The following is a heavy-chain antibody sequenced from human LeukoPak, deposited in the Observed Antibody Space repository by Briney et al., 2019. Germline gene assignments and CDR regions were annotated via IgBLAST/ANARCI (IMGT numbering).Heavy chain of an antibody. J-gene: IGHJ6*02. D-gene: IGHD3-10*01. CDR1: GGSFSGYY. CDR3: ARGPRFTMVRGVMDV. Sequence: PSETLSLTCAVYGGSFSGYYWSWIRQPPGKGLEWIGEINHSGSTNYNPSLKSRVTISVDTSKNQFSLKLSSVTAADTAVYYCARGPRFTMVRGVMDVWGQGTTVTVSS. V-gene: IGHV4-34*01. CDR2: INHSGST.